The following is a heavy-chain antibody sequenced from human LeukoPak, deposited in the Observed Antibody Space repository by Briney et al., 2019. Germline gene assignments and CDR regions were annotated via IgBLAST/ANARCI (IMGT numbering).Heavy chain of an antibody. CDR3: ARDPIGSRWPYYFDY. V-gene: IGHV1-2*06. J-gene: IGHJ4*02. D-gene: IGHD6-13*01. CDR2: TNPNSGGS. Sequence: ASVKVSCKASGYTFTGYYMHWVRQAPGQGLEWMGRTNPNSGGSNYAQKFQARVTITRDTSASTAYMELSSLRSEDTAVYYCARDPIGSRWPYYFDYWGQGTLVTVSS. CDR1: GYTFTGYY.